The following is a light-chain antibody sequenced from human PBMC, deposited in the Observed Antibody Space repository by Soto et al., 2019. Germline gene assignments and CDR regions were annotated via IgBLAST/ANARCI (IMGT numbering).Light chain of an antibody. Sequence: DIQMTQSPSSLSASVGDRVTITCRASQNIANYLNWYQQKPGKAPNLLIYAASSLQSGVPSWFSGGGSGTDFTLTISSLQPEDFATYYCQHSYTTPITFGQGTRLEIK. CDR3: QHSYTTPIT. J-gene: IGKJ5*01. V-gene: IGKV1-39*01. CDR1: QNIANY. CDR2: AAS.